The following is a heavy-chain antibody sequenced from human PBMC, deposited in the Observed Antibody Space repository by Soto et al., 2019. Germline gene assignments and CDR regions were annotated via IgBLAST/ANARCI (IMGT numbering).Heavy chain of an antibody. V-gene: IGHV3-9*01. CDR1: GFSFEEYA. Sequence: EMRLVESGGALAKPGGSLRLSCEASGFSFEEYAMNWVRQGPGKGLEWVARISWNSGTTHYADSVKGRFAISRDNGKNLVYLDMNGLRIEDTALYYCAKDNLSSGLGNWYDPWGQGTWVSVSS. CDR3: AKDNLSSGLGNWYDP. CDR2: ISWNSGTT. J-gene: IGHJ5*02. D-gene: IGHD6-19*01.